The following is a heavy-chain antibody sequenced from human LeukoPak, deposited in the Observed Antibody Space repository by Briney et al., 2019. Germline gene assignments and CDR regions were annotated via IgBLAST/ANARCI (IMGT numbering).Heavy chain of an antibody. J-gene: IGHJ4*02. D-gene: IGHD3-22*01. CDR3: ARAPAEYYDSSGYPLHFDY. V-gene: IGHV1-18*01. CDR1: GYTFTSYG. Sequence: GASVKVSCTASGYTFTSYGISWVRKAPGQGLEWMGWISAYNGNANYAQKLQGRVTMTTDTSTSTAYMELRSLRSDDTAVYYCARAPAEYYDSSGYPLHFDYWGQGTLVTVSS. CDR2: ISAYNGNA.